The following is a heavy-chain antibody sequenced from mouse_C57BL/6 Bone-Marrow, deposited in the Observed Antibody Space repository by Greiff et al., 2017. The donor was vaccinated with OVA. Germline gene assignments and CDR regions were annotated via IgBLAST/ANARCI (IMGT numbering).Heavy chain of an antibody. CDR3: ARRFSCGSSYGYFDV. CDR2: IDPNSGGT. J-gene: IGHJ1*03. CDR1: GYTFTSYW. Sequence: QVQLQQPGAELVKPGASVKLSCKASGYTFTSYWMHWVKQRPGRGLEWIGRIDPNSGGTNYNEKFKSKATLTVDKSSSTAYLQLSSLTSEDSAVYYGARRFSCGSSYGYFDVWGTGTTVTVSS. V-gene: IGHV1-72*01. D-gene: IGHD1-1*01.